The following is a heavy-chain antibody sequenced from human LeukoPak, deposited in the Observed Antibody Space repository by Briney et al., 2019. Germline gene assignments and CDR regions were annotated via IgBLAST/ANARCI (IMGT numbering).Heavy chain of an antibody. CDR3: ARDVSAASGSPIA. CDR2: INPNSGGT. CDR1: GYTFTGYY. D-gene: IGHD3-10*01. Sequence: ASVKVSCKASGYTFTGYYMHWVRQAPGQGLEWMGWINPNSGGTNYAQKFQGRVTMTRDTSISTAYMELSRLRSDDTAVYYCARDVSAASGSPIAWGQGTLVTVSS. J-gene: IGHJ5*02. V-gene: IGHV1-2*02.